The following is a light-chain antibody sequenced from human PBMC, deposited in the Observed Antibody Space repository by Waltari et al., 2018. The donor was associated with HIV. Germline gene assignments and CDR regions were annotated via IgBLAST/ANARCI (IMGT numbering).Light chain of an antibody. CDR2: DVT. CDR3: CSYAGSNNYVI. V-gene: IGLV2-8*01. CDR1: SSDVGGYTY. Sequence: QSALTQPPSASGSPGQSVTISCTGTSSDVGGYTYVSWYQQHPGNAPKLMIYDVTKRPSGVPDRFSGSKSGNTASLTVSGLQAEDEADYFCCSYAGSNNYVIFGGGTKVTVL. J-gene: IGLJ2*01.